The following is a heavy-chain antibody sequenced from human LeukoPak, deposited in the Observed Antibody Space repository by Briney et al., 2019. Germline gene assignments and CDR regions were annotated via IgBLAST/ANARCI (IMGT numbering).Heavy chain of an antibody. CDR3: ARVLAAIVPWFDP. CDR1: GFTFSDYY. D-gene: IGHD6-25*01. CDR2: ISSSGSTI. V-gene: IGHV3-11*01. Sequence: GGSLRLSCAASGFTFSDYYMSWIRKAPGRGLEWVSYISSSGSTIYYADSVKGRFTISRDNAKNSLYLQMNSLRAEDTAVYYCARVLAAIVPWFDPWGQGTLVTVSS. J-gene: IGHJ5*02.